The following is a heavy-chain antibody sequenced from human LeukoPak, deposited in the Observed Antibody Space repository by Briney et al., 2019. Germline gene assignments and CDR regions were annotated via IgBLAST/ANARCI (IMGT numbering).Heavy chain of an antibody. J-gene: IGHJ5*02. V-gene: IGHV3-23*01. CDR1: GFTFSSYA. D-gene: IGHD3-10*01. Sequence: GGSLRLSCAASGFTFSSYAMSWVRQAPGKGLEWVSAISGSGGSTYYADSVKGRFTISRDNSKNTLYLQMHSLRAENTAVYYCAKGTYGSGSYRRFDHWGQGTLVTVSS. CDR2: ISGSGGST. CDR3: AKGTYGSGSYRRFDH.